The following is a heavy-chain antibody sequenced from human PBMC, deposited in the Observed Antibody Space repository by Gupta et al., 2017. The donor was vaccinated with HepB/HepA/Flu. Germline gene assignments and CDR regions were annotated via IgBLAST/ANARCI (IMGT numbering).Heavy chain of an antibody. D-gene: IGHD4-17*01. Sequence: QVQLVESGGGVVQPGRSLRLSCAASGFTFSSYAMHWVRQAPGKGLEWVAVISYDGSNKYYADSGKGRFTISRDNSKNTRYLQMNSLRAEETAVYYGARDKSRSGDYVLYFDYWCQGTLVTVSS. V-gene: IGHV3-30-3*01. J-gene: IGHJ4*02. CDR2: ISYDGSNK. CDR1: GFTFSSYA. CDR3: ARDKSRSGDYVLYFDY.